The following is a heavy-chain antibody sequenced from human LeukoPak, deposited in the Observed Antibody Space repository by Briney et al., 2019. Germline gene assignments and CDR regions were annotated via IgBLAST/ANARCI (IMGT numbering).Heavy chain of an antibody. Sequence: GGSLRLSCAASGFTFSSYWMSWVRQAPGKGLEWVANIKQDGSEKYYVDSVKGRFTISRDNAKSSLYLQMNSLRAEDTAVYYCARDSLLGYCSGGRCYGMDVWGQGTTVTVSS. D-gene: IGHD2-15*01. J-gene: IGHJ6*02. CDR3: ARDSLLGYCSGGRCYGMDV. CDR1: GFTFSSYW. CDR2: IKQDGSEK. V-gene: IGHV3-7*01.